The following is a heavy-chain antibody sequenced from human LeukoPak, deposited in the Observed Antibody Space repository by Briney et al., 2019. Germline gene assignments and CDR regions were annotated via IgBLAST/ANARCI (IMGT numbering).Heavy chain of an antibody. Sequence: SETLSLTCTASGVSISSGSYYSSWIRQPAGKGLEWIGRIYTSGSTNYNPSLKSRVTISVDTSKNQFSLKLSSVTAADTAVYYCARCPLDARSGGSCFGPFDYWGQGTLVTVSS. CDR2: IYTSGST. CDR1: GVSISSGSYY. CDR3: ARCPLDARSGGSCFGPFDY. D-gene: IGHD2-15*01. J-gene: IGHJ4*02. V-gene: IGHV4-61*02.